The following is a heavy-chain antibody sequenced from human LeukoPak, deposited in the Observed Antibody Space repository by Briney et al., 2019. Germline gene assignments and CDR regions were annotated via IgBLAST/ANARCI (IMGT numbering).Heavy chain of an antibody. Sequence: PSETLTLTCTVSGGSISSYYWSWIRQPPGKGLEWIGYIYYSGSTNYNPSLKSRVTISVDTSKNQFSLKLSSVTAADTAVYYCARSLGCSGGSCYSPNWFDPWGQGTLVTVPS. D-gene: IGHD2-15*01. CDR3: ARSLGCSGGSCYSPNWFDP. V-gene: IGHV4-59*08. J-gene: IGHJ5*02. CDR1: GGSISSYY. CDR2: IYYSGST.